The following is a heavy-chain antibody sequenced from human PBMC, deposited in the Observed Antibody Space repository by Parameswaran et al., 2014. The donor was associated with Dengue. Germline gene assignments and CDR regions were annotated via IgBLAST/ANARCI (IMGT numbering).Heavy chain of an antibody. CDR3: ARDQIGRTHYSYYGMDV. V-gene: IGHV3-48*01. J-gene: IGHJ6*02. CDR2: IKSSGDIK. CDR1: GFNFNTYS. Sequence: GSLRLSCVASGFNFNTYSFNWVRQAPGKGLEWVSYIKSSGDIKYYADSVKGRFTISRDNAKNSLFLQMTSLRAEDTAVYYCARDQIGRTHYSYYGMDVWGQGTTVTVSS. D-gene: IGHD1-14*01.